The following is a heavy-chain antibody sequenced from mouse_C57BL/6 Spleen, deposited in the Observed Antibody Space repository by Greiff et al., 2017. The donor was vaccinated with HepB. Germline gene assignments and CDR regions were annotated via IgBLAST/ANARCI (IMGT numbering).Heavy chain of an antibody. D-gene: IGHD1-1*01. CDR2: INPSSGYT. Sequence: VQLQQSGAELARPGASVKMSCKASGYTFTSYTMHWVKQRPGQGLEWIGYINPSSGYTKYNQKFKDKATLTADKSSSTAYMQLRSLTSEDSAVYYCAGITTVVATNFDYWGQGTTLTVSS. J-gene: IGHJ2*01. CDR3: AGITTVVATNFDY. V-gene: IGHV1-4*01. CDR1: GYTFTSYT.